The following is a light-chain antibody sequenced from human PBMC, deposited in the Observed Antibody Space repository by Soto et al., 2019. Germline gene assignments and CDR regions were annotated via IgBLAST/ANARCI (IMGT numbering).Light chain of an antibody. CDR2: DAS. J-gene: IGKJ4*01. CDR3: QQRRYWPLT. CDR1: QSVNSY. Sequence: EIMLTQSPATLSLSPGERVTLSCRASQSVNSYLAWYQQKPGQAPRLLIYDASNRATGIPARFSGSGSGTDFTLTISSLEPEDFAVYFCQQRRYWPLTFGGGTKVEIK. V-gene: IGKV3-11*01.